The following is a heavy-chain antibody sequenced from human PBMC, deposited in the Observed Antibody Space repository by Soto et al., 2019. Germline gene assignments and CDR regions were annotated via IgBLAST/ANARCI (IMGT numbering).Heavy chain of an antibody. CDR1: CGSISSSSYY. V-gene: IGHV4-39*01. D-gene: IGHD3-9*01. J-gene: IGHJ5*02. CDR3: ARRSTYDIVLDP. CDR2: IYSSGRT. Sequence: QLQLQESGPGLVKPSETLSLTCTVSCGSISSSSYYCGWIRQPPGKGLGWIGRIYSSGRTSYNPFLQSRVTISLDTSKTQFSLKLSTLTAAYTAVYYCARRSTYDIVLDPWGQGTLVTVSS.